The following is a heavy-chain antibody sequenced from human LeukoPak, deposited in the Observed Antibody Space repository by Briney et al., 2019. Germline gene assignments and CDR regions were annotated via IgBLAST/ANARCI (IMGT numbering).Heavy chain of an antibody. Sequence: ASVKVSCKASGGTFSSYAISWVRQAPGQGLEWIGGIIPIFGAANYAQKFQGRVTITADESTSTAYMELSSLRSEDTAVYYCARECSGSIAAPSWFDPWGQGTRVTVSS. J-gene: IGHJ5*02. CDR2: IIPIFGAA. CDR1: GGTFSSYA. CDR3: ARECSGSIAAPSWFDP. D-gene: IGHD6-6*01. V-gene: IGHV1-69*13.